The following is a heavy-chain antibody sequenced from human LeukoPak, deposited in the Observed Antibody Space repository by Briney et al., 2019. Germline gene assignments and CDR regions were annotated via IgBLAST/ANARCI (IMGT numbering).Heavy chain of an antibody. D-gene: IGHD3-10*01. CDR1: GYTFTSYG. CDR3: ARDHQRLLWFGELLGAFDI. V-gene: IGHV1-18*01. Sequence: ASVKLSCKASGYTFTSYGISWVRQAPGPGLEWMGWRNVYNGNTDYAQKLQGRVTMTTDTSTSTAYMELRSLRSDDTAVYYCARDHQRLLWFGELLGAFDIWGQGTMVTVSS. CDR2: RNVYNGNT. J-gene: IGHJ3*02.